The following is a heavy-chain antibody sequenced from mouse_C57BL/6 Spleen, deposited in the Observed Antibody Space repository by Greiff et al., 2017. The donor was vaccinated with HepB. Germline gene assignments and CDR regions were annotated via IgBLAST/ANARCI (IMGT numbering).Heavy chain of an antibody. CDR2: ISSGSSTI. CDR1: GFTFSDYG. J-gene: IGHJ4*01. CDR3: ARLDDYDDAMDY. Sequence: DVMLVESGGGLVKPGGSLKLSCAASGFTFSDYGMHWVRQAPEKGLEWVAYISSGSSTIYYANKVKGRFTISRDKSKTTLFLQMTSLRSEDTAMYYCARLDDYDDAMDYWGQGTSVTVSS. V-gene: IGHV5-17*01. D-gene: IGHD2-4*01.